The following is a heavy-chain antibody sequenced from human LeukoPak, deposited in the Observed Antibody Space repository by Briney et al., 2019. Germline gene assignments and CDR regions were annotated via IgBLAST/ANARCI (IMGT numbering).Heavy chain of an antibody. CDR3: TRDHCSYINCYEDYYYGMDV. V-gene: IGHV1-2*02. CDR1: GYTFTSYY. D-gene: IGHD2-2*01. Sequence: ASVKVSCKASGYTFTSYYIHWVRQAPGQGLEWMGWINPNSGGTNFAQKFQGRVTMTRDTSISAAYMELSRLRSDDTAVYYCTRDHCSYINCYEDYYYGMDVWGQGTTVTVSS. J-gene: IGHJ6*02. CDR2: INPNSGGT.